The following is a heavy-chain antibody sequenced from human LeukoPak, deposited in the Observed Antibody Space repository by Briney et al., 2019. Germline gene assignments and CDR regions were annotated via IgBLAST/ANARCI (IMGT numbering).Heavy chain of an antibody. J-gene: IGHJ4*02. CDR1: GDSISSYY. D-gene: IGHD1-26*01. Sequence: SETLSLTCTVSGDSISSYYWSWIRQPPGKGLEWGGYIYYSGSNNYNPSLKSRVTISVDTSKNQFSLKLSSVTAADTAVYYCARYIVGATWGFDYWGQGALVTVSS. CDR3: ARYIVGATWGFDY. CDR2: IYYSGSN. V-gene: IGHV4-59*01.